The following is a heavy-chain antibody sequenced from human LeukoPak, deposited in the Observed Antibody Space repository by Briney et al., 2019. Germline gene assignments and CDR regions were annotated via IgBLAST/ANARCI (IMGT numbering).Heavy chain of an antibody. CDR2: NYYSGST. Sequence: SETLSLTCTVSGGSISSSSYYWGWIRQPPGTGLEWIGSNYYSGSTYYNPSLKSRVTISVDTSKNQFSLQLSSVTAADTAVYYCARPISGWYYFDYWGQGTLVTVSS. D-gene: IGHD6-19*01. CDR1: GGSISSSSYY. V-gene: IGHV4-39*01. J-gene: IGHJ4*02. CDR3: ARPISGWYYFDY.